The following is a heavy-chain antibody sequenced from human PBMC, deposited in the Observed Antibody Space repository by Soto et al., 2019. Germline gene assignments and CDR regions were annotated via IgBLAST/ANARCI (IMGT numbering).Heavy chain of an antibody. V-gene: IGHV1-18*01. CDR3: ARDLVVQTTTGGVDF. J-gene: IGHJ4*02. Sequence: QVQLVQSGAEVKTPGASVKVSCKASGYTFTSYGVTWVRQAPGQGLEWMGWVSGYNGNTNYAQKFQDRVTMTTDTSTNTAYMELRSLRPDDTAVYYCARDLVVQTTTGGVDFWGQGTRVTVSS. CDR2: VSGYNGNT. D-gene: IGHD2-2*01. CDR1: GYTFTSYG.